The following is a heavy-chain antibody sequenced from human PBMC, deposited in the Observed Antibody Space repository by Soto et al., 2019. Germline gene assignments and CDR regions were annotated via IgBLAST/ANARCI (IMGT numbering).Heavy chain of an antibody. J-gene: IGHJ4*02. V-gene: IGHV4-59*01. CDR3: ARLNDCSGGSCYPVDY. CDR2: IYYSGST. Sequence: QVQLQESGPGLVKPSETLSLTCTVSGGSISSYYWSWIRQPPGKGLEWIGYIYYSGSTNYNPSLKSRVTIAVDTSKNQFSLKLSSVTAADTAVYYCARLNDCSGGSCYPVDYWGQGTLVTVSS. CDR1: GGSISSYY. D-gene: IGHD2-15*01.